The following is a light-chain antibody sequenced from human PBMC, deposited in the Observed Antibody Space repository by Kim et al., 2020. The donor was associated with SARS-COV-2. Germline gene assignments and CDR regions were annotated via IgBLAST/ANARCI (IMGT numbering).Light chain of an antibody. Sequence: VSPGEGATLSCRASQSVSSYLAWYQQKRGQPPRLLIYGASTRATGIPARFSGSGSGTEFTLTISSLQSEDFAVYYCQQYNGWPPYTFGQGTKLEI. J-gene: IGKJ2*01. CDR2: GAS. V-gene: IGKV3-15*01. CDR3: QQYNGWPPYT. CDR1: QSVSSY.